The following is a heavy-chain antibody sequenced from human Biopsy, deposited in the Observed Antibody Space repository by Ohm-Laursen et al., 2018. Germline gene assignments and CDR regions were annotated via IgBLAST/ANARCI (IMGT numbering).Heavy chain of an antibody. CDR3: AATSTLYYYYYAIDV. V-gene: IGHV1-69*01. J-gene: IGHJ6*02. CDR1: GGTFSSYA. CDR2: IIPIFGTA. Sequence: SSVKVSCKASGGTFSSYAISWVRQAPGQGLEWMGGIIPIFGTANYAQKFQGRVTITADESTSTAYMELSSLRSEDTAVYYCAATSTLYYYYYAIDVWGQGTTVTVSS.